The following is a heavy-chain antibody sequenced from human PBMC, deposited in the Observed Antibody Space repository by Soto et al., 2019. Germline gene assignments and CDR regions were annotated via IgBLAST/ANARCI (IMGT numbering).Heavy chain of an antibody. Sequence: SVKVSCKTSGGTFPYYTIAWVRQAPGQGLEWLGRVVPIFDSRSFAPKVQGRITLTADKATHTAYMELSSLTSEDTAMYFCARGPQSSGWRGKWFDAWGQGTMVTVSS. D-gene: IGHD6-19*01. CDR3: ARGPQSSGWRGKWFDA. CDR1: GGTFPYYT. J-gene: IGHJ5*02. V-gene: IGHV1-69*08. CDR2: VVPIFDSR.